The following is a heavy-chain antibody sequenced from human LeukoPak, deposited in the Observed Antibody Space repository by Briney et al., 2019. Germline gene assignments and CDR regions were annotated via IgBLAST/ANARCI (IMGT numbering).Heavy chain of an antibody. CDR3: AKDIRVGSSQRNPFDY. CDR2: ISGSGGST. CDR1: GFTFSSYA. J-gene: IGHJ4*02. Sequence: HPGGSLRLSCAASGFTFSSYAMSWVRQAPGKGLGWVSAISGSGGSTYYADSVKGRFTITRDNSKNTLYLQMNSLRAEDTAVYYCAKDIRVGSSQRNPFDYWGQGTLVTVSS. D-gene: IGHD6-13*01. V-gene: IGHV3-23*01.